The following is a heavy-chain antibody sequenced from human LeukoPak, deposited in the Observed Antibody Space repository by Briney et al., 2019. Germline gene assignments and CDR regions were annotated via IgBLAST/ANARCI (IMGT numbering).Heavy chain of an antibody. J-gene: IGHJ4*02. D-gene: IGHD5-12*01. Sequence: PSETLSLTCTVSGGSISSYYWSWIRQPPGKGLEWIGFFSDSGSTNYNPSLQSRVTISVESSKNQFSLKLTSVTVADTAVYYCARFNSGYNLDYWGQGTLVTVSS. CDR2: FSDSGST. CDR3: ARFNSGYNLDY. V-gene: IGHV4-59*08. CDR1: GGSISSYY.